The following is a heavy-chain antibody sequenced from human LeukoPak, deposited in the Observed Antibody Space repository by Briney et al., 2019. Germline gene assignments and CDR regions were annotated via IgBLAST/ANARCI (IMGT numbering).Heavy chain of an antibody. CDR1: SGSVNSHY. Sequence: PSETLSPTCTASSGSVNSHYWSWIRQTPGKGLEWIGYVHHTWGTNYNPFLKSRVTISVDTSKNQFSLKLNSVTAADTAVYYCAAYSYGYVHWYFDLWGRGTLVTVSS. CDR2: VHHTWGT. J-gene: IGHJ2*01. V-gene: IGHV4-59*02. CDR3: AAYSYGYVHWYFDL. D-gene: IGHD5-18*01.